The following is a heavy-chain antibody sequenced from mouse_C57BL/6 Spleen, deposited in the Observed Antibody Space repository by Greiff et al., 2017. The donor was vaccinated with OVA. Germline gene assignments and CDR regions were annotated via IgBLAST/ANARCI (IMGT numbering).Heavy chain of an antibody. D-gene: IGHD1-1*01. CDR1: GFSFNTYA. CDR3: VPTVVARGFAY. Sequence: EVKLVESGGGLVQPKGSLKLSCAASGFSFNTYAMNWVRQAPGKGLEWVARIRSKSNNYATYYADSVKDRFTISRDDSESMLYLQMNNLKTEDTAMYYCVPTVVARGFAYWGQGTLVTVSA. V-gene: IGHV10-1*01. J-gene: IGHJ3*01. CDR2: IRSKSNNYAT.